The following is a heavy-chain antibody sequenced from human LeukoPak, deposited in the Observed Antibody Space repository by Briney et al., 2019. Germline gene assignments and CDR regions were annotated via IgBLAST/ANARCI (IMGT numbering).Heavy chain of an antibody. J-gene: IGHJ4*02. D-gene: IGHD3-10*01. CDR3: ARGTTSGSFIIDH. Sequence: GGSLRLSCAGSGFTFGDYAMNWVRQAPGKGLEWLSFISGGSTIHSAHSVKGRFTISRDNAKNLLYLQMTSLGAEDTAVYFCARGTTSGSFIIDHWGQETLVAVSS. V-gene: IGHV3-69-1*01. CDR2: ISGGSTI. CDR1: GFTFGDYA.